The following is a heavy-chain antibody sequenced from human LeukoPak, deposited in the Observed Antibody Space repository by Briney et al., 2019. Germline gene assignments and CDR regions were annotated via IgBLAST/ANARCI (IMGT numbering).Heavy chain of an antibody. J-gene: IGHJ4*02. CDR1: GYTFPGYA. V-gene: IGHV1-18*01. Sequence: ASAKVSCKASGYTFPGYAISWVRQAPGQGLEWMGMISPYNGNTNYARKFQGRLTMTTDTSTTTAYMELSSLRSDDTAVYYCARSPAVAATRVDYWGQGTLVTVSS. CDR3: ARSPAVAATRVDY. D-gene: IGHD6-19*01. CDR2: ISPYNGNT.